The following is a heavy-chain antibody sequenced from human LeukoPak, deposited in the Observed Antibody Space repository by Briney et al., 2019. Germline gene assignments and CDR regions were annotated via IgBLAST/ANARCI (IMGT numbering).Heavy chain of an antibody. D-gene: IGHD2-15*01. CDR1: GFTSRNYA. J-gene: IGHJ5*02. V-gene: IGHV3-23*01. CDR2: FTASSFGT. Sequence: PGGSLRLSCAASGFTSRNYAMSWVRQAPGKGLEWVSAFTASSFGTYYADSVKGRFTISRDDSKNTLYLQMNSLRAEDTAVYYCAKGRCSGGSCYGDWFDPWGQGTLVTVSS. CDR3: AKGRCSGGSCYGDWFDP.